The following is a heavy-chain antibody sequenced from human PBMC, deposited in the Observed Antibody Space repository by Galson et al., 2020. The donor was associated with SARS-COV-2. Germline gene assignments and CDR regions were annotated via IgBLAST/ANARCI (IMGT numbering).Heavy chain of an antibody. CDR1: GFSLSTSGMC. CDR2: IAWDGDK. CDR3: ARTWITRTASRTFDY. V-gene: IGHV2-70*11. J-gene: IGHJ4*02. D-gene: IGHD3-10*01. Sequence: SGPTLVKHTQTLTLTCNFSGFSLSTSGMCVSWIRQPQGKALEWLERIAWDGDKHYSTSLKTRFTISKDTSKNQVVLIMTNMDPVDTATYYCARTWITRTASRTFDYWGQGTLVTVSS.